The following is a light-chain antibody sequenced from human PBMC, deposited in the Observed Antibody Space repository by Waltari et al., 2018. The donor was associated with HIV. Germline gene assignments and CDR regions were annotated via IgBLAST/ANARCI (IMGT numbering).Light chain of an antibody. CDR3: QQYHSWPLT. V-gene: IGKV3-15*01. J-gene: IGKJ4*01. CDR2: SAS. Sequence: EIVMTQSPATLSVSPGERATLSCRASQNVNNNLDWYQQKPGQAPRLLIYSASTRATGLPARFSGSGSGTEFTLTISSLQFEDSAVYFCQQYHSWPLTFGGGTRVQIK. CDR1: QNVNNN.